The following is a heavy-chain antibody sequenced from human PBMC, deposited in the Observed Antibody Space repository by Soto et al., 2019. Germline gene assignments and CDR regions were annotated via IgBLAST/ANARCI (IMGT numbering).Heavy chain of an antibody. CDR1: GAAINIYY. D-gene: IGHD3-22*01. CDR2: IYYTGST. CDR3: ASVDGYFFFFDH. Sequence: SDTLSLTCTVSGAAINIYYWTWIRQAPGMGLEWIGYIYYTGSTNYNPSLESRVTVSVDRSRNQFSLELRSVTAADTAVYYCASVDGYFFFFDHWGQGTQVTAPQ. V-gene: IGHV4-59*01. J-gene: IGHJ4*02.